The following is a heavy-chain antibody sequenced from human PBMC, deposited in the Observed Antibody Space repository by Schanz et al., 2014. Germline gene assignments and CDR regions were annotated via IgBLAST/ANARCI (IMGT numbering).Heavy chain of an antibody. CDR3: AKQHIVRGVICLNWFDT. J-gene: IGHJ5*02. CDR2: VSSDGNND. CDR1: GFTFSTHA. Sequence: VQLVESGGGVVQPGRSLRLSCAASGFTFSTHAMHWVRQAPGKGLEWVALVSSDGNNDYYTDSVKGRFTISRDNSKNTVHLQMNSLRAEHTAVYYCAKQHIVRGVICLNWFDTWGQGTLVTVSS. D-gene: IGHD3-10*01. V-gene: IGHV3-30*18.